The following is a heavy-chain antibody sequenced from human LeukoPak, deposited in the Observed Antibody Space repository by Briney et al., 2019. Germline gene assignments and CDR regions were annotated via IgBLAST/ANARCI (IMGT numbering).Heavy chain of an antibody. CDR1: GGSFSDYY. Sequence: SETLSLTCAVYGGSFSDYYWSWIRQPPGKGLEWIGEINHSGTTNCNPSLKSRLTMSVDPSKNQFSLKLTSATAADTAVYYCAREGSYSGSGSPPLDYWGQGTLVTVSS. J-gene: IGHJ4*02. D-gene: IGHD3-10*01. CDR2: INHSGTT. V-gene: IGHV4-34*01. CDR3: AREGSYSGSGSPPLDY.